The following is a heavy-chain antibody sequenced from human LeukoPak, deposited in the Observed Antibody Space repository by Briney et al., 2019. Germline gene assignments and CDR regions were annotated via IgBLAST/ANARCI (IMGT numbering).Heavy chain of an antibody. Sequence: SETLSLTCTVSGGSISSGPYYWGWIRQPPGKGLEWIGNIYYGENTYYNPSLKSRVTISIDTSKNQFSLKLNSVTAADTAVYYCARVDHYDFWVFPWGQGTLVTVSS. CDR3: ARVDHYDFWVFP. CDR1: GGSISSGPYY. D-gene: IGHD3-3*01. CDR2: IYYGENT. V-gene: IGHV4-39*07. J-gene: IGHJ5*02.